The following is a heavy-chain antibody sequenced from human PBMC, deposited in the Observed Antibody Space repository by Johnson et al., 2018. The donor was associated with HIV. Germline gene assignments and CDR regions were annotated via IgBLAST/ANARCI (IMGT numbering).Heavy chain of an antibody. D-gene: IGHD2-2*01. CDR2: VSLNGGST. CDR1: GFIFSSYW. Sequence: QLVESGGGLVQPGGSLRLSCAASGFIFSSYWMTWVRQAPGKGLELVGQVSLNGGSTYLLDSGKDRFNISRDNAKILHPRKNSLRAEDTAVYYCVRDHQPWGQGTMVTVSS. J-gene: IGHJ3*01. CDR3: VRDHQP. V-gene: IGHV3-25*04.